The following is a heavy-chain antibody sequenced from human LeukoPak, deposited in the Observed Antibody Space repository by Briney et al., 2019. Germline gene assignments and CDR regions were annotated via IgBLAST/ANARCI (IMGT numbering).Heavy chain of an antibody. D-gene: IGHD3-3*01. V-gene: IGHV3-30*02. CDR3: AKEITIFGVVGARNLFDY. Sequence: PGGSLRLSCAASGFTFSSYGMHWVRQAPGKGLEWVAFIRYDGSNKYYADSVKGRFTISRDNSKNTLYLQMNSLRAEDTAVYYCAKEITIFGVVGARNLFDYWGQGTLVTVSS. CDR1: GFTFSSYG. J-gene: IGHJ4*02. CDR2: IRYDGSNK.